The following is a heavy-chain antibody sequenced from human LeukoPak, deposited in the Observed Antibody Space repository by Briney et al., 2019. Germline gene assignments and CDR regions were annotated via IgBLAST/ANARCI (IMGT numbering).Heavy chain of an antibody. CDR1: GYTFTGYY. D-gene: IGHD3-3*01. J-gene: IGHJ6*03. CDR2: INPNSGGT. CDR3: ARTNYDFWSGYFHYYYMDV. Sequence: ASVKVSCKASGYTFTGYYMHWVRQAPGQGLEWMGWINPNSGGTNYAQKFQGRVTMTRDTSISTAYMELSRLRSDDTAVYYGARTNYDFWSGYFHYYYMDVWGKGTTVTVSS. V-gene: IGHV1-2*02.